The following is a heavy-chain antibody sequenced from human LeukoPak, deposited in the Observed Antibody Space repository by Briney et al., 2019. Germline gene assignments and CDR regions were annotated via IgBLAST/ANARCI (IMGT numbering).Heavy chain of an antibody. J-gene: IGHJ4*02. Sequence: GGSLRLSCAASGFTFSSYAMSWVRQAPGKGLEWVSAISGSGGSTYYADSVKGRFTISRDNSKNTLYLQMNSLRAEDTAVYYCARQRDYGDDIYSRYFDYWGQGVLVTVSS. V-gene: IGHV3-23*01. CDR2: ISGSGGST. D-gene: IGHD4-17*01. CDR1: GFTFSSYA. CDR3: ARQRDYGDDIYSRYFDY.